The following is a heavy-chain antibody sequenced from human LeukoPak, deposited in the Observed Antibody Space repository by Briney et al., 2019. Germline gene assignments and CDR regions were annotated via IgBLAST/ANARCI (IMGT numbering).Heavy chain of an antibody. Sequence: GGSLRLSCAASGFTVSSNYMSWDRQAPGKGLEWVSVIYSGGSTYYADSVKGRFTISRDNSKNTLYLQMNSLRAEDTAVYYCAKAQTAGPYCSSTSCYGDYWGQGTLVTVSS. CDR3: AKAQTAGPYCSSTSCYGDY. V-gene: IGHV3-53*05. J-gene: IGHJ4*02. D-gene: IGHD2-2*01. CDR2: IYSGGST. CDR1: GFTVSSNY.